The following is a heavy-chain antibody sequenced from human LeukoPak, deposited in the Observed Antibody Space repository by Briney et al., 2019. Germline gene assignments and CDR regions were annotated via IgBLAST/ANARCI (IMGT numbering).Heavy chain of an antibody. D-gene: IGHD3-3*01. J-gene: IGHJ5*02. CDR1: GYTFTGYY. CDR3: ARVPGPPLYDFWSGYPAHTSTFDP. Sequence: ASVKVSCKASGYTFTGYYMHWVRQAPGQGLEWMGWINPNSGGTNYAQKFQGRVTMTRDTSIGTAYMELSRLRSDDTAVYYCARVPGPPLYDFWSGYPAHTSTFDPWGQGTLVTVSS. V-gene: IGHV1-2*02. CDR2: INPNSGGT.